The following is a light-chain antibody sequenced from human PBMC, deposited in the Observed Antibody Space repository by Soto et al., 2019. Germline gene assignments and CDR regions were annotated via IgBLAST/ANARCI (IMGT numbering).Light chain of an antibody. Sequence: QSALTQPPSASGSLGQSVTISCTGTSRDVGGSNCVSWYQHHPGKVPKLLIYEVDKRPSGVPDRFSGSKSGNTASLTVSGLQAEDEADYYCTSYATGNTFPFGGGTQLTVL. J-gene: IGLJ2*01. CDR1: SRDVGGSNC. CDR3: TSYATGNTFP. CDR2: EVD. V-gene: IGLV2-8*01.